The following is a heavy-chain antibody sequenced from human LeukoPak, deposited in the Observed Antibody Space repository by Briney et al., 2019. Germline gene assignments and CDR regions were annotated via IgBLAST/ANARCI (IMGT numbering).Heavy chain of an antibody. CDR2: ISYDGSNK. V-gene: IGHV3-30*03. CDR1: GFTFSSYG. J-gene: IGHJ4*02. CDR3: ARDRGAAAGN. D-gene: IGHD6-13*01. Sequence: GGSLRLSCAASGFTFSSYGMHWVRQAPGKGLEWVAVISYDGSNKYYADSVKGRFTMSRDNSKNTVYLQMDSLRAEDTAVYYCARDRGAAAGNWGQGTLVTVSS.